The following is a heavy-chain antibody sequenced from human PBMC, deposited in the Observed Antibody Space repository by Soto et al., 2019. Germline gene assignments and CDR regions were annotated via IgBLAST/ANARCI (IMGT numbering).Heavy chain of an antibody. D-gene: IGHD6-19*01. CDR2: ISAYNCNT. CDR3: ARDGYSSGWFSAFDI. V-gene: IGHV1-18*01. Sequence: GASVKVSCKASGYTFTSYGISWVRQAPGQGLEWMGWISAYNCNTNYAQKLQGRATMTTDTSTSTAYMELRSLRSDDTAVYYCARDGYSSGWFSAFDIWGQGTMVTVSS. CDR1: GYTFTSYG. J-gene: IGHJ3*02.